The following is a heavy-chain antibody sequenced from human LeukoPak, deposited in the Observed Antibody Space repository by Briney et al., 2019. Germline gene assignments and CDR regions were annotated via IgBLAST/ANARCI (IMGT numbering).Heavy chain of an antibody. CDR1: GFTFSSHA. V-gene: IGHV3-23*01. J-gene: IGHJ4*02. D-gene: IGHD6-13*01. Sequence: GGSLRLSCAASGFTFSSHAMSWVRQAPGKGLEWVSAISGSGSSTYYADSVKGRFTISRDNSKNTLYLQMNSLRAEDTAVYYCAKDLLSSSWYHFDYWGQGTLVTVSS. CDR3: AKDLLSSSWYHFDY. CDR2: ISGSGSST.